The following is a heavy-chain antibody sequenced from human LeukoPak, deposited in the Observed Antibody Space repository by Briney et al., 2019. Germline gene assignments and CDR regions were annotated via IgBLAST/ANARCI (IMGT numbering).Heavy chain of an antibody. CDR2: INPNSGST. D-gene: IGHD3-3*01. CDR3: ARDHGGTTMFVDAFDI. V-gene: IGHV1-2*02. J-gene: IGHJ3*02. Sequence: SLRASCKASGYTLTGYWMDCMGAGPGQGLEWDGCINPNSGSTNYAHNFQGRVTMTRDTSISTAYMELSSLSSDDTAVYYCARDHGGTTMFVDAFDIWGQGTMVTVSS. CDR1: GYTLTGYW.